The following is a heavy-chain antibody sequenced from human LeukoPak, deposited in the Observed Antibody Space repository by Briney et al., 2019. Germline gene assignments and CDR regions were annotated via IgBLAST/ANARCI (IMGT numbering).Heavy chain of an antibody. CDR1: GSTFSDYY. V-gene: IGHV3-11*04. CDR3: AGYCSGGSCYYYYMDL. J-gene: IGHJ6*03. CDR2: ISSSGSTI. D-gene: IGHD2-15*01. Sequence: PGGSLRLSCAASGSTFSDYYMSWIRQAPGKGLEWVSYISSSGSTIYYADSVKGRFTISRDNAKNSLYLQMNSLRAEDTAVYYCAGYCSGGSCYYYYMDLWGKGTTVTVSS.